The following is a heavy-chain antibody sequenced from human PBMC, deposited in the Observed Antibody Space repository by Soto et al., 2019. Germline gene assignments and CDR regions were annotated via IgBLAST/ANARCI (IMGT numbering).Heavy chain of an antibody. V-gene: IGHV1-69*13. D-gene: IGHD3-22*01. CDR1: GCTFVRFS. CDR2: IIPIFGTA. J-gene: IGHJ4*02. Sequence: GVSVKVACKGSGCTFVRFSISSVRQTPGQGLEWMGGIIPIFGTANYAQKFQGRVTITADESTSTAYMELSSLRSEDTAVYYCARDRGYDSSGYRHDHWGQGTLVTVSS. CDR3: ARDRGYDSSGYRHDH.